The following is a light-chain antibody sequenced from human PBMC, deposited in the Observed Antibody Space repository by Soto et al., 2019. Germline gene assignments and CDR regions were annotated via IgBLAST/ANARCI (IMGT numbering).Light chain of an antibody. CDR3: SSYAGSNDLV. J-gene: IGLJ2*01. CDR2: EVT. V-gene: IGLV2-8*01. Sequence: QSALTQPPSASGSPGQSVTISCTGTSSDVGGYDYVSWYQRHPGKAPKLMIFEVTKRPSGVPGRFSGSKSGNTASLTVSGLQAEDEADYYCSSYAGSNDLVFGGGTKLTVL. CDR1: SSDVGGYDY.